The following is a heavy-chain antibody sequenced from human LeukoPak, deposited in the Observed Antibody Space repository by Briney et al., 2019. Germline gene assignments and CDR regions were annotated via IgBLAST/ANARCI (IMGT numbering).Heavy chain of an antibody. J-gene: IGHJ4*02. Sequence: SETLSLTCTVSVDSISNYYWSWIRQPPGKGLEWIGYIYYTGSTNYNPSFKSRVTISVDTSKNQFSLKLSSVTAADTAVYYCARGPNYYDSSGLGYWGQGTLVTVSS. CDR3: ARGPNYYDSSGLGY. CDR1: VDSISNYY. V-gene: IGHV4-59*01. D-gene: IGHD3-22*01. CDR2: IYYTGST.